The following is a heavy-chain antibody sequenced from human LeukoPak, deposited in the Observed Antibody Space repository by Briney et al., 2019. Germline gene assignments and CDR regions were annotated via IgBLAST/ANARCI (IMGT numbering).Heavy chain of an antibody. Sequence: PGGSLRLSCAASGFTFSTYWMTWVRQAPGKGLEWVSSISSSSSYIYYADSVKGRFTISRDNAKNSLYLQMNSLRAEDTAVYYCARDYYDTADYWGQGTLVTVSS. V-gene: IGHV3-21*01. CDR3: ARDYYDTADY. CDR1: GFTFSTYW. D-gene: IGHD3-22*01. CDR2: ISSSSSYI. J-gene: IGHJ4*02.